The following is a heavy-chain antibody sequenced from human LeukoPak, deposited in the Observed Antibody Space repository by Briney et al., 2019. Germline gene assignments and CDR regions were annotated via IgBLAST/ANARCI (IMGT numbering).Heavy chain of an antibody. CDR3: AGVRAGGNRAFDV. CDR2: IDPDDSGS. V-gene: IGHV3-74*01. D-gene: IGHD4-23*01. J-gene: IGHJ3*01. Sequence: GGSLRLSCAASGFTFSSYAMSWVRQAPGEGLVWVSRIDPDDSGSTYADSVKGRFTISRDNAKNTLWLQMNSLRADDTAVYYCAGVRAGGNRAFDVWGQGTVVAVSS. CDR1: GFTFSSYA.